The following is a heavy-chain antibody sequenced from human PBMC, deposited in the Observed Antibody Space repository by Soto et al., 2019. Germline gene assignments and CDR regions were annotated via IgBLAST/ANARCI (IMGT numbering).Heavy chain of an antibody. CDR2: IDYSGST. Sequence: SETLSLTCTVSGDSISNGDYYWSWIRHPPGRGLEWIGYIDYSGSTYYNPSLKSRLTMSVYMSKNQLSLRLTSVTAADTAVYYCASRYLYWGQGILVTVSS. D-gene: IGHD3-16*02. V-gene: IGHV4-30-4*01. CDR1: GDSISNGDYY. J-gene: IGHJ4*02. CDR3: ASRYLY.